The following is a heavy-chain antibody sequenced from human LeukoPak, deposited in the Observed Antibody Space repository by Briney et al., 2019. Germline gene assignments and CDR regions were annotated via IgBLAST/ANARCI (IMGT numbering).Heavy chain of an antibody. CDR1: DFTVSSNY. CDR2: ISYDGSNK. CDR3: AKDFDYGGKEGFDY. V-gene: IGHV3-30*18. Sequence: GGSLRLSCATSDFTVSSNYMSWVRQAPGKGLEWVAVISYDGSNKYYADSVKGRFTISRDNSKNTLYLQMNSLRAEDTAVYYCAKDFDYGGKEGFDYWGQGTLVTVSS. J-gene: IGHJ4*02. D-gene: IGHD4-23*01.